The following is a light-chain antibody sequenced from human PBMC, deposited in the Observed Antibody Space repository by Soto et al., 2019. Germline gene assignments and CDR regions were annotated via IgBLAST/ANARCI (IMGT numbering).Light chain of an antibody. Sequence: EIVLTQSPATLSVSPVERATLSCRASQSVSSYLAWYQQKPGQAPRLLIYDASNRATGIPARFSGSGSGTDFTLTISSLEPEDFAVYYCQQRSNWPLTFGGGTKVDI. CDR1: QSVSSY. CDR3: QQRSNWPLT. CDR2: DAS. J-gene: IGKJ4*01. V-gene: IGKV3-11*01.